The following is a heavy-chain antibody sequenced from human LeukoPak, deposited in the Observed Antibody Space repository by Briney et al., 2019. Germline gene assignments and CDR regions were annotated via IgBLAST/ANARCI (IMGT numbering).Heavy chain of an antibody. CDR3: ARTAARRFDY. V-gene: IGHV1-46*01. J-gene: IGHJ4*02. CDR2: INPTGGST. CDR1: GGTFSSYA. Sequence: ASVKVYCKASGGTFSSYAISWVRQAPGQGLEWMGIINPTGGSTTYAQKFQGRVTMTRDTSTSTVYMELSSLRSDDTAVYYCARTAARRFDYWGQGTLVTVSS. D-gene: IGHD6-6*01.